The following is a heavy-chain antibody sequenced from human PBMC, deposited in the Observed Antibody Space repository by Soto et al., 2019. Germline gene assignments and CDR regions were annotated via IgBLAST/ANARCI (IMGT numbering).Heavy chain of an antibody. CDR3: ARLAYSSGFYCFDY. Sequence: SGTLSLTCTVSGGSISSYYWSWIRQPPGKGLECIGYIYYSGSTNNNPSLKSRVTISLDMSKNQFSLKLSSVTAADTAVYFCARLAYSSGFYCFDYWGQGTLVTVSS. CDR2: IYYSGST. CDR1: GGSISSYY. J-gene: IGHJ4*02. V-gene: IGHV4-59*08. D-gene: IGHD6-19*01.